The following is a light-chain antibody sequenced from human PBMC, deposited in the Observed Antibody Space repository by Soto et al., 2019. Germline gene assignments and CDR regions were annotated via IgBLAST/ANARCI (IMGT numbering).Light chain of an antibody. V-gene: IGLV2-8*01. J-gene: IGLJ2*01. CDR3: SSHAGSINVA. Sequence: QSALTQPPSASGSPGQSVTISCTGTSSDVGGYNYVSWYQQHPGKAPKLIIYEVSKRPSGVPDRFSGSKSGITASLTVSGLQAEDEADYYCSSHAGSINVAFGGGTKLTVL. CDR1: SSDVGGYNY. CDR2: EVS.